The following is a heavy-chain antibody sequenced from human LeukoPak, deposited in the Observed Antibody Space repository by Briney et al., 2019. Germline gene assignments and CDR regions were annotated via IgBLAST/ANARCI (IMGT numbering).Heavy chain of an antibody. V-gene: IGHV3-7*01. CDR3: AREYIVVVVAATPVDY. Sequence: GGSLRLSCAASGFTFSNYWMTWVRQVPGKGLEWVANIKQDGSEKNYMDSVKGRFTISRDNAKNSLYLQMNSLRAEDTAVYYCAREYIVVVVAATPVDYWGQGTLVTVSS. CDR1: GFTFSNYW. CDR2: IKQDGSEK. J-gene: IGHJ4*02. D-gene: IGHD2-15*01.